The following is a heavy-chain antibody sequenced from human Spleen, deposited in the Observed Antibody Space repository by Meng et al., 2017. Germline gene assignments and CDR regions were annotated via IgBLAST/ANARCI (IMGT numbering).Heavy chain of an antibody. V-gene: IGHV3-66*02. CDR3: ARDLPLGYGG. CDR2: IYSGGST. Sequence: GESLKISCAASGFTFSSYSMNWVRQAPGKGLEWVSVIYSGGSTYYADSVKGRFTISRDNSKNTLSLQMNSLRPDDTAVYYCARDLPLGYGGWGQGTLVTVSS. CDR1: GFTFSSYS. J-gene: IGHJ4*02. D-gene: IGHD5-18*01.